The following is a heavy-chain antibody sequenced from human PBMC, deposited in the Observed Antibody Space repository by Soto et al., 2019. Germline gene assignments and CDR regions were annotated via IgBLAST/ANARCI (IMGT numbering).Heavy chain of an antibody. Sequence: SVKVSCKASGGTFSSYAISWVRQAPGQGLEWMGGIIPISGTANYAQKFQGRVTITADESTSTAYMELSSLRSEDTAVYYCARGRAPWHYYDSSGYSSRSYYYYYGMDVWGQGTTVTVSS. D-gene: IGHD3-22*01. CDR3: ARGRAPWHYYDSSGYSSRSYYYYYGMDV. CDR1: GGTFSSYA. V-gene: IGHV1-69*13. CDR2: IIPISGTA. J-gene: IGHJ6*02.